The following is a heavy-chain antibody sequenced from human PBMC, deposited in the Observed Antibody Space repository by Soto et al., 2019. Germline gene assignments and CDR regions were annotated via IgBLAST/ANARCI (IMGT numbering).Heavy chain of an antibody. CDR2: ISSNGGST. CDR1: GFTFSSYA. V-gene: IGHV3-64D*06. CDR3: VKNLYSSGWWGNWFDP. J-gene: IGHJ5*02. D-gene: IGHD6-19*01. Sequence: EVQLVESGGGLVQPGGSLRLSCSASGFTFSSYAMHWVRQAPGKGLEYVSAISSNGGSTYYADSVKGRFTISRDNSQNTLYLRMSSLRAEDTAVYYCVKNLYSSGWWGNWFDPWGQGTLVTVSS.